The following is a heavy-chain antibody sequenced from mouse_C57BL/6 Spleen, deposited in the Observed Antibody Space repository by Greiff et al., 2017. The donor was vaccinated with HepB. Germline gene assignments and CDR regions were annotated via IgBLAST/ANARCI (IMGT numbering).Heavy chain of an antibody. V-gene: IGHV1-64*01. J-gene: IGHJ1*03. D-gene: IGHD2-3*01. CDR2: IHPNSGST. CDR3: ARRGLLWYFDV. CDR1: GYTFTSYW. Sequence: QVQLQQPGAELVKPGASVKLSCKASGYTFTSYWMHWVKQRPGQGLEWIGMIHPNSGSTNYNEKFKSKATLTVDKSSSTAYMQLSSLTSEASAVYYCARRGLLWYFDVWGTGTTVTVSS.